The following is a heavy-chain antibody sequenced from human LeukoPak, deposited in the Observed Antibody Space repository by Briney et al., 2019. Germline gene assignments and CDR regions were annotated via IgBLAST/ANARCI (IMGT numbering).Heavy chain of an antibody. J-gene: IGHJ4*02. CDR3: AKIPNTISWFFDF. CDR1: GFTFSNSG. CDR2: IITDETT. V-gene: IGHV3-23*01. Sequence: PGGTLRLSCAASGFTFSNSGMIWVRQAPGKGLEWVSAIITDETTYYADSVKGRFTISRDNSKNTVFLQMSSLRAEDTALYYCAKIPNTISWFFDFWGQGTLVTVSS. D-gene: IGHD6-13*01.